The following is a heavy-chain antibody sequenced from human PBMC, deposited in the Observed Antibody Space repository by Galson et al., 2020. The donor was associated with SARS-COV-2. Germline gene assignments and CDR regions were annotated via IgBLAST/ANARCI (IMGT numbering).Heavy chain of an antibody. CDR3: ARDFWSGPAGG. J-gene: IGHJ4*02. CDR1: GGSFSGYY. D-gene: IGHD3-3*01. Sequence: SETLSLTCAVYGGSFSGYYWSWIRQPPGKGLEWIGEINHSGSTNYNPSLKSRVTISVDTSKNQFSLKLSSVTAADTAVYYCARDFWSGPAGGWGQGTLVTVSS. V-gene: IGHV4-34*01. CDR2: INHSGST.